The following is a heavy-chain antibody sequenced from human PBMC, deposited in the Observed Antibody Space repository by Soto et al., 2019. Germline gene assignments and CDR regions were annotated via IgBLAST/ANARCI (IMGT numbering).Heavy chain of an antibody. V-gene: IGHV3-23*01. D-gene: IGHD5-18*01. Sequence: GGSLRLSCAASGFTFSSYAMSWVRQAPGKGLEWVSAISGSGGSTYYADSVKGRFTISRDNSKNTLYLQMNSLRAEDTAVYYCAKDLKRYSYGRPRYYGMDVWGQGTTVTVSS. J-gene: IGHJ6*02. CDR1: GFTFSSYA. CDR3: AKDLKRYSYGRPRYYGMDV. CDR2: ISGSGGST.